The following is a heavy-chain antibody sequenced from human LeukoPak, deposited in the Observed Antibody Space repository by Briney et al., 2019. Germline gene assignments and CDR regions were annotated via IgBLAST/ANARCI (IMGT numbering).Heavy chain of an antibody. V-gene: IGHV3-13*01. CDR1: GFTFSSYD. D-gene: IGHD3-22*01. J-gene: IGHJ4*02. CDR2: IGTAGDT. CDR3: ARAVVYYDSSGYYYYFDY. Sequence: GGSLRLSCAASGFTFSSYDMHWVRHATGKGLEWVSAIGTAGDTYYPGSVKGRFTISRENAKNSLYLQMDSLRAGDTAVYYCARAVVYYDSSGYYYYFDYWGQGTLVTVSS.